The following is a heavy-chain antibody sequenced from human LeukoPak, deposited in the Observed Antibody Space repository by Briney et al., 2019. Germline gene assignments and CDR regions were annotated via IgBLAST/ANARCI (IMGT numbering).Heavy chain of an antibody. CDR3: ARWGSGYNLFDY. CDR2: INRNGGST. J-gene: IGHJ4*02. CDR1: GFIFEDYG. V-gene: IGHV3-20*04. Sequence: GGSLRLSCAPSGFIFEDYGMHWVRQAPGKGLEWVSGINRNGGSTGYADSVKGRFTISRDNAKNSLYLQMNSLRAEDTALYYCARWGSGYNLFDYWGQGILVTVSS. D-gene: IGHD3-3*01.